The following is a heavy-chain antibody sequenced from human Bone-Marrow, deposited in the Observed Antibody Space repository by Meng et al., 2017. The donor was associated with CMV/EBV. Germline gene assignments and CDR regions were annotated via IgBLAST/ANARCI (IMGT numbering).Heavy chain of an antibody. D-gene: IGHD3-3*01. CDR1: GFTLSDYY. CDR2: ISSSSSYI. J-gene: IGHJ5*02. Sequence: GGSLRLSCAASGFTLSDYYMTWIRQAPGKGLEWVSSISSSSSYIYYADSVKGRFTISRDNAKNSLYLQMNSLRAEDTAVYYCARHSGPYDFWSGYHYGDNWFDPWGQGTLVTVSS. V-gene: IGHV3-11*06. CDR3: ARHSGPYDFWSGYHYGDNWFDP.